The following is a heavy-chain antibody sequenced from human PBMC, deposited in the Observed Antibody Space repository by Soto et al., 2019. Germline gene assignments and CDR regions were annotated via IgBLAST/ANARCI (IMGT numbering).Heavy chain of an antibody. CDR2: IYSSGST. J-gene: IGHJ4*02. CDR1: GGSISNYY. Sequence: PSETLSLTCTVSGGSISNYYWSWIRQSPGKGLEWIGYIYSSGSTNYNPSLRSRVTISVDTSKNQFSLKLSSVTAADTAVYYCARADDYGDYETFDSWGQGARVT. D-gene: IGHD4-17*01. CDR3: ARADDYGDYETFDS. V-gene: IGHV4-59*01.